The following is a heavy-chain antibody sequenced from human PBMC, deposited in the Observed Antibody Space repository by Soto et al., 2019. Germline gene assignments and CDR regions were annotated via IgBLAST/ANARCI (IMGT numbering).Heavy chain of an antibody. D-gene: IGHD6-13*01. J-gene: IGHJ4*02. Sequence: EVLLVESGGGLVQPGGSLRLSCSVSGLTFSSNSMNWVRQAPGRGPERVSYVSSARTTRYYADSGKGGFTNSRNNDNNSLYLQMTSLRDDDTAGYCCATYPKSGSWYLDSWGQGTQVTVSS. V-gene: IGHV3-48*02. CDR3: ATYPKSGSWYLDS. CDR1: GLTFSSNS. CDR2: VSSARTTR.